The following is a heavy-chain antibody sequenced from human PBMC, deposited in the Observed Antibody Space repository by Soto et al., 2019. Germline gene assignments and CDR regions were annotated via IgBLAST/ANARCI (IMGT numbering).Heavy chain of an antibody. CDR1: GFTFINYW. Sequence: PGGSLRLSCASSGFTFINYWMHWVRQAPGKGLVWVSTVNNDGSGTMYADSVKGRFTISRDNAKNTLYLQMNSLRAEDTALYFCARTYISGLLGFDPWGQGTLVTVSS. CDR3: ARTYISGLLGFDP. D-gene: IGHD6-19*01. V-gene: IGHV3-74*03. CDR2: VNNDGSGT. J-gene: IGHJ5*02.